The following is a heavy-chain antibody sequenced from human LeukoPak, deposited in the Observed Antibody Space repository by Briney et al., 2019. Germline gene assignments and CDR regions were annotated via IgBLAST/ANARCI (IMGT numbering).Heavy chain of an antibody. D-gene: IGHD3-10*01. CDR3: ARDREGYYGSGSYVY. CDR2: IYSGGST. CDR1: GFTVSSNY. V-gene: IGHV3-66*02. Sequence: GGSLRLSCAASGFTVSSNYMSWVRLAPGKGLEWVSVIYSGGSTYYADSVKDRFTISRDNSKNTLYLQMNSLRAEDTAVYYCARDREGYYGSGSYVYWGQGTLVTVSS. J-gene: IGHJ4*02.